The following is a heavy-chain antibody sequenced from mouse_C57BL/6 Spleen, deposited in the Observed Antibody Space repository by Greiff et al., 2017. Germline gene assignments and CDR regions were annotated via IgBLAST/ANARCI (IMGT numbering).Heavy chain of an antibody. D-gene: IGHD4-1*01. J-gene: IGHJ4*01. CDR2: ISSGGSYT. CDR1: GFTFSSYG. V-gene: IGHV5-6*01. CDR3: ARRGLTGTRGYAMDY. Sequence: EVQLVESGGDLVKPGGSLKLSCAASGFTFSSYGMSWVRQTPDKRLEWVATISSGGSYTYYPDSVKGRFTISRDNAKNTLYLQMSSLKSEDTAMYYCARRGLTGTRGYAMDYWGQGTSVTVSS.